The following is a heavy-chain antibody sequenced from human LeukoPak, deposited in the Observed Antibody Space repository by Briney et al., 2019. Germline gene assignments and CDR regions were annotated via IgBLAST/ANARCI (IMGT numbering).Heavy chain of an antibody. CDR1: GYTVSSNY. CDR2: ISGSGGST. J-gene: IGHJ4*02. CDR3: VRDDDRPDNGLDY. V-gene: IGHV3-23*01. Sequence: GGSLRLSCAASGYTVSSNYMSWVRQAPGKGLEWVSAISGSGGSTYYADSVKGRFTISRDNSKNTLYLQMNSLRAEDTAVYYCVRDDDRPDNGLDYWGQGTLVTVSS. D-gene: IGHD3-22*01.